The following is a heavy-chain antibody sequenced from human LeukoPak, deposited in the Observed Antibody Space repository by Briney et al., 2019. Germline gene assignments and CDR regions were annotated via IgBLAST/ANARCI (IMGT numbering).Heavy chain of an antibody. CDR3: ARGHGSIQQWGPRVDY. J-gene: IGHJ4*02. Sequence: SETLSLTCAVYGGSFSGYYWSWIRQPPGKGLEWIGEINHSGSTNYNPSLKSRVTISVDTSKNQFSLKLSSVTAADTAVYYCARGHGSIQQWGPRVDYWGQGTLVTVSS. CDR1: GGSFSGYY. D-gene: IGHD5-18*01. V-gene: IGHV4-34*01. CDR2: INHSGST.